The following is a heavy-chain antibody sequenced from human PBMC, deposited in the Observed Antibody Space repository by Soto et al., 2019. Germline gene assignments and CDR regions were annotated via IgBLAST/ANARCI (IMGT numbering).Heavy chain of an antibody. V-gene: IGHV1-69*06. D-gene: IGHD6-13*01. J-gene: IGHJ6*02. CDR1: GGTFSSYA. Sequence: SVKVSCKASGGTFSSYAISWVRQAPGQGLEWMGGIIPIFGTANYAQKFQGRVTITADKSTSTAYMELSSLRSEDTAVYYCARVGRYSSSWYSSYYNGMDVWGQGTTVTVS. CDR2: IIPIFGTA. CDR3: ARVGRYSSSWYSSYYNGMDV.